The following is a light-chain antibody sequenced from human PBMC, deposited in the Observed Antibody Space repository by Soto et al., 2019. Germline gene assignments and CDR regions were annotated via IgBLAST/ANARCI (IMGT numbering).Light chain of an antibody. Sequence: EIVLTQSPATLSLFPGERATLSCGASQSVSSYLAWYQQKPGQAPRLLIYDASSRATGIPARFSGSGSGTDFTLTISSLEPEDFAVYYCQQRSDWPSTFGGGTKVEI. CDR1: QSVSSY. J-gene: IGKJ4*01. CDR3: QQRSDWPST. CDR2: DAS. V-gene: IGKV3-11*01.